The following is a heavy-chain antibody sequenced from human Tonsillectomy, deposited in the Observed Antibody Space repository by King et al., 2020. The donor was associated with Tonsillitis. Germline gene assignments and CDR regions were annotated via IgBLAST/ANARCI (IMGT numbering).Heavy chain of an antibody. V-gene: IGHV1-69*06. Sequence: VQLVESGAEVKKPGSSVKVSCKASGGTFSSYAISWVRQAPGQGLEWMGGIIPIFGTANYAQTFQGRVTITADKSTSTAYMELSSLSSEDTAVYYCARDHTHFYGSGSYDAFDIWGQGTMVTVSS. D-gene: IGHD3-10*01. J-gene: IGHJ3*02. CDR2: IIPIFGTA. CDR3: ARDHTHFYGSGSYDAFDI. CDR1: GGTFSSYA.